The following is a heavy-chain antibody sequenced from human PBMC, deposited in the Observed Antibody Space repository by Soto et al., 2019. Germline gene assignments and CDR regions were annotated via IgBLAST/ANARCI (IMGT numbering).Heavy chain of an antibody. Sequence: TVSLSGARPVGSDNTSKYYSCWFRQSPDKGLEWIGHIYNGGTTYNNPSLTSRVTISVDTSNNQFSLKLSSVSAADTAVYYCARGPSGDKVDYWGQGTLVTVSS. D-gene: IGHD7-27*01. CDR1: VGSDNTSKYY. CDR3: ARGPSGDKVDY. V-gene: IGHV4-30-4*01. CDR2: IYNGGTT. J-gene: IGHJ4*02.